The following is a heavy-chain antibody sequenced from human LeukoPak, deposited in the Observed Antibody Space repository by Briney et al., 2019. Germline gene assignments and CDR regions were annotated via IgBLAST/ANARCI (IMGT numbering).Heavy chain of an antibody. CDR1: GSSISDSY. Sequence: SETLSLTCSVSGSSISDSYWSWIRQPPGKQMEWIGFVSDRGGTTYNPSLRSRVNISLDMSQNQFSLKVTSVTAADTAVYYCATNALLVPSTFDSWGRGTLVIVSS. J-gene: IGHJ4*02. CDR3: ATNALLVPSTFDS. V-gene: IGHV4-59*12. D-gene: IGHD6-6*01. CDR2: VSDRGGT.